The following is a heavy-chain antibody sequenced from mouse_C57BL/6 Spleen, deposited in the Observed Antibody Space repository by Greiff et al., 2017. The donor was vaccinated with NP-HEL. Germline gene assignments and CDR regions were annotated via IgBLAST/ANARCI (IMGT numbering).Heavy chain of an antibody. J-gene: IGHJ1*03. CDR3: ARVRPFSWYFDV. Sequence: EVKLVESGPGLVKPSQSLSLTCSVTGYSITSDYYCNWIRQFPGNKLEWMGYITYDGSNNYNPSLKNRISITRDTSKNQFFLKFNSVTTEDTATYYCARVRPFSWYFDVWGTGTTVTVSS. V-gene: IGHV3-6*01. D-gene: IGHD2-14*01. CDR2: ITYDGSN. CDR1: GYSITSDYY.